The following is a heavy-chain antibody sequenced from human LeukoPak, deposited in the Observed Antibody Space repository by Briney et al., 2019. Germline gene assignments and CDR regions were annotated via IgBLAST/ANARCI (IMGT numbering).Heavy chain of an antibody. CDR3: ARDQGSGSYYLFDY. CDR1: GGSISSYY. V-gene: IGHV4-59*12. Sequence: SETLSLTCTVSGGSISSYYWSWIRQPPGKGLEWIGYIYYSGSTYYNPSLKSRVTISLDTSKNHFSLKLSSVTAADTAVYYCARDQGSGSYYLFDYWGQGTLVTVSS. CDR2: IYYSGST. D-gene: IGHD1-26*01. J-gene: IGHJ4*02.